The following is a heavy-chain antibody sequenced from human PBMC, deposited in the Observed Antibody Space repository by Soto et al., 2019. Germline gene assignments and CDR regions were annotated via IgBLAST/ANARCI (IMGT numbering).Heavy chain of an antibody. J-gene: IGHJ3*02. CDR3: TTALYNWNSSPRI. CDR1: GFTFSNAW. D-gene: IGHD1-7*01. V-gene: IGHV3-15*07. CDR2: IKSKTDGGTT. Sequence: PGGSLRLSCAASGFTFSNAWMNWARQAPGKGLEWVGRIKSKTDGGTTDYAAPVKGRFTISRDDSKNTLYLQMNSLKTEDTAVHYCTTALYNWNSSPRIWGQGTMVTVSS.